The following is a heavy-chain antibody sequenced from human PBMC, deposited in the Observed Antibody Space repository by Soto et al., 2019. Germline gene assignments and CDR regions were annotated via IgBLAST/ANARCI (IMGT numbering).Heavy chain of an antibody. D-gene: IGHD3-22*01. CDR1: GGTFSNHV. CDR3: ARDGTLYDTSAYYYLY. V-gene: IGHV1-69*13. CDR2: IIPLFGRA. J-gene: IGHJ4*02. Sequence: VASVKVSCKASGGTFSNHVISWVRQAPGQGLEWMGGIIPLFGRANYAQKFQGRVTITADESTSTAYMELSSLRSEDTAVYYCARDGTLYDTSAYYYLYWGQGTLVTVSS.